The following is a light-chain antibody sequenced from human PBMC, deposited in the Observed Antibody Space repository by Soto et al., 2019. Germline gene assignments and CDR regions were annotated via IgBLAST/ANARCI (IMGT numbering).Light chain of an antibody. CDR2: DVS. J-gene: IGLJ2*01. V-gene: IGLV2-14*01. CDR3: GSFTSSSTLV. CDR1: SSDIGGYNY. Sequence: QSALTQPASVSGSPGQSITISCAGTSSDIGGYNYVSWYQQHTGKAPQLMIYDVSSRPSGVSNRFSGSKSGNTASLTISGLQAEDEADYYCGSFTSSSTLVFGGGTKLTVL.